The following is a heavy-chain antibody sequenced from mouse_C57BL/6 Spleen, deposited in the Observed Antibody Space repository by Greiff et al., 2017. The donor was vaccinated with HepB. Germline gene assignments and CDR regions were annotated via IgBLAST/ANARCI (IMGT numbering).Heavy chain of an antibody. CDR3: ARYWAYGNYRGYYFDY. V-gene: IGHV1-53*01. Sequence: QVQLQQPGTELVKPGASVKLSCKASGYTFTSYWMHWVKQRPGQGLEWIGNINPSNGGTSYNEKFKSKATLTVDKSSSTAYMQLSSLTSEDSAVYYCARYWAYGNYRGYYFDYWGQGTTLTVSS. CDR2: INPSNGGT. J-gene: IGHJ2*01. CDR1: GYTFTSYW. D-gene: IGHD2-1*01.